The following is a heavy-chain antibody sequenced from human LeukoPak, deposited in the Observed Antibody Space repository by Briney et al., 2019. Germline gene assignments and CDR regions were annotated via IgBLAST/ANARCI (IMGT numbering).Heavy chain of an antibody. V-gene: IGHV3-30-3*01. CDR1: GFTFSSYA. CDR3: AGGYSYGYLYFDY. J-gene: IGHJ4*02. CDR2: ISYDGSNK. D-gene: IGHD5-18*01. Sequence: PGGSLRLSCAASGFTFSSYAMHWVRQAPGKGLEWVAVISYDGSNKYYADSVKGRFTISRDNSKNTLYLQMNSLRAEDTAVYYCAGGYSYGYLYFDYWGQGTLVTVSS.